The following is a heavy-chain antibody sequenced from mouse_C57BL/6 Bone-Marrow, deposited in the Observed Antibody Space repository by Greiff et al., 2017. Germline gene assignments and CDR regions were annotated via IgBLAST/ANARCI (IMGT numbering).Heavy chain of an antibody. CDR3: VRHASPYYFDF. Sequence: DVKLVESGGGLVQPKGSLTLSCAASGFSFNTYAMNWVRQAPGQGLEWVARIRSKSNNYATYYADSVKDRFTISRDDSESMLYLQMNNLKTEDTAMYYCVRHASPYYFDFWGQGTTLTVSS. J-gene: IGHJ2*01. CDR1: GFSFNTYA. CDR2: IRSKSNNYAT. V-gene: IGHV10-1*01. D-gene: IGHD6-1*01.